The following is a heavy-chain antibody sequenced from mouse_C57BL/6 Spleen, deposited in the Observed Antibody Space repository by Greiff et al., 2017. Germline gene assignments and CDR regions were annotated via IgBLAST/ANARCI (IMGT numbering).Heavy chain of an antibody. CDR3: ASPYYDGYYLYAMDY. J-gene: IGHJ4*01. D-gene: IGHD2-3*01. CDR1: GYTFTSYW. V-gene: IGHV1-64*01. Sequence: QVQLKQPGAELVKPGASVKLSCKASGYTFTSYWMHWVKQRPGQGLEWIGMIHPNSGSTNYNEKFKSKATLTVDKSSSTAYMQLSSLTSEDSAVYYCASPYYDGYYLYAMDYWGQGTSVTVSS. CDR2: IHPNSGST.